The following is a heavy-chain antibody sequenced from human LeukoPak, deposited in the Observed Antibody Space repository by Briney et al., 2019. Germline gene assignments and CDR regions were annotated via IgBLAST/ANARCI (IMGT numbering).Heavy chain of an antibody. V-gene: IGHV3-21*01. CDR2: ISSSSSYI. CDR3: ARSLDYYDSNGSYYYYGMDV. Sequence: GGSLRLSCAASGFTFSSYSMNWVRQAPGKGLEWVSSISSSSSYIYYADSVKGRFTISRDNAKNSLYLQMNSLRAEDTAVYYCARSLDYYDSNGSYYYYGMDVWGQGTTVTVSS. D-gene: IGHD3-22*01. J-gene: IGHJ6*02. CDR1: GFTFSSYS.